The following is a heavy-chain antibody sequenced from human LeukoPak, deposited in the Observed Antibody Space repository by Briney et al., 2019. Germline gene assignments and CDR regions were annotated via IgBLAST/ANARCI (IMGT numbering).Heavy chain of an antibody. CDR2: LTGYGGA. J-gene: IGHJ5*02. V-gene: IGHV3-23*01. CDR3: AKGAAAGKVDWFDP. D-gene: IGHD6-13*01. CDR1: GLSFTNYA. Sequence: GGSLRLSCEASGLSFTNYAMMWVRQAPGKGLQWISTLTGYGGAYYADSGEGRFIISRDISKNTMFLQMYSLRAEDTAVYYCAKGAAAGKVDWFDPWGQGTLVTVSS.